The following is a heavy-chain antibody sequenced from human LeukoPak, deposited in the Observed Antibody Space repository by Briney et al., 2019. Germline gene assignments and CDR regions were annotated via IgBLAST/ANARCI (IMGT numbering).Heavy chain of an antibody. D-gene: IGHD3-10*01. CDR3: AKGRVGQLAVHYYYMDV. J-gene: IGHJ6*03. CDR2: IFPSGGEI. CDR1: GFTFSTFA. V-gene: IGHV3-23*01. Sequence: PGGSLRLSCAASGFTFSTFAMIWVRQPPGKGLEWASSIFPSGGEIHYADSVKGRFTISRDNSKNTLYLQMNSLRAEDTAVYYCAKGRVGQLAVHYYYMDVWGKGTTVTTSS.